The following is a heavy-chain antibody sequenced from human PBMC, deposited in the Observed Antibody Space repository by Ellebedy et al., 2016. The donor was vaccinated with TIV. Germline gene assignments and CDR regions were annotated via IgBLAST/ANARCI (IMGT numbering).Heavy chain of an antibody. V-gene: IGHV4-38-2*02. J-gene: IGHJ4*02. CDR1: GFSISGGYY. CDR3: ARMRSYGFSTPAY. D-gene: IGHD3-16*01. Sequence: SETLSLXCSVSGFSISGGYYWGWIRQTPGKGLEWIGSMYHSGSTYYNPSLKSRVTLSVDTSRNQLSLQVTSVTAADTAIYYCARMRSYGFSTPAYWGQGTLVTVSS. CDR2: MYHSGST.